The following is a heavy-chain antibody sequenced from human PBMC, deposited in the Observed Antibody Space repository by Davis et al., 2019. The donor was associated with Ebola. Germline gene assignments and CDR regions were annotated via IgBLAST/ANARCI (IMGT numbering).Heavy chain of an antibody. D-gene: IGHD3-3*01. V-gene: IGHV1-18*01. CDR2: ISAYSGDT. CDR1: GYTFYNYG. CDR3: ARDPTIYDFRSNESKLDY. Sequence: ASVKVSCKASGYTFYNYGVTWVRQAPGQGLEWMGWISAYSGDTKYAQKFQGRVTMTTDTSTSTAYMELWSLRSDDTAVYYCARDPTIYDFRSNESKLDYWGQGTLVTVSS. J-gene: IGHJ4*02.